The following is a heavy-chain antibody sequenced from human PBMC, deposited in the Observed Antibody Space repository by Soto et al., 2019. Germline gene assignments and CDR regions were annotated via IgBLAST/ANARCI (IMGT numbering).Heavy chain of an antibody. V-gene: IGHV3-30*18. CDR3: AKDIDQWLVGPVDY. D-gene: IGHD6-19*01. J-gene: IGHJ4*02. CDR1: GFTFSSYG. CDR2: ISKDGSNE. Sequence: GGSLRLSCAASGFTFSSYGMHWVRQAPGKGLEWVAVISKDGSNEYYTDSVKGRFTISRDNSKNTLHLQMNSLRAEDTAVYYCAKDIDQWLVGPVDYWGQGTLVTVSS.